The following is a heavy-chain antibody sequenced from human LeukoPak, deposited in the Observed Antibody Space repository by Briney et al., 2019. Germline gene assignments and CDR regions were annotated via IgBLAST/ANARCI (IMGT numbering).Heavy chain of an antibody. J-gene: IGHJ4*02. Sequence: GGSLRLSCTASGFTFGAYAMSWFRQAPGKGLEWVGFIRNRPNGGTTEYAASVKGRFTISRGDSKSIAYLQMNSLKIEDTAVYYCTRGDYSNYDYWGQGTLVTVSS. CDR1: GFTFGAYA. D-gene: IGHD4-11*01. V-gene: IGHV3-49*03. CDR2: IRNRPNGGTT. CDR3: TRGDYSNYDY.